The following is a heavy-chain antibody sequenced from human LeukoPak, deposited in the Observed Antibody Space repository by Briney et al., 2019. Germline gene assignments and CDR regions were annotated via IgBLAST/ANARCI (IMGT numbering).Heavy chain of an antibody. J-gene: IGHJ4*02. Sequence: SQTLSLTRAISGDSVSSKSASWNWIRQSPSRGLEWLGRTYSRSKWVNDYAVSVKSRITINPDTSKNQFSLHLSSVTPDDTAVYYCARGTGSLDYWGQGTLVAVSS. CDR2: TYSRSKWVN. CDR1: GDSVSSKSAS. V-gene: IGHV6-1*01. CDR3: ARGTGSLDY. D-gene: IGHD1-26*01.